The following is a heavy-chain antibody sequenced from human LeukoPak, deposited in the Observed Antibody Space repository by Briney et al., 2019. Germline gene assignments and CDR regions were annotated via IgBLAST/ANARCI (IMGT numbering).Heavy chain of an antibody. CDR1: GFTFSSCW. V-gene: IGHV3-74*01. CDR3: AKEGTPHVSTWYDL. CDR2: INNDGSST. D-gene: IGHD3-10*01. J-gene: IGHJ5*02. Sequence: GGSLRLSCAASGFTFSSCWMHWVRQAPGKGLVWVSRINNDGSSTSYADSVKGRFTISRDNPRNTLYLQMNILRTEDTAVYYCAKEGTPHVSTWYDLWGQGTQVIVSS.